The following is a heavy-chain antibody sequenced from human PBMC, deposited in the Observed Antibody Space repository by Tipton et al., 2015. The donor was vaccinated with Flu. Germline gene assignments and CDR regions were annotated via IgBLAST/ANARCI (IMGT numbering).Heavy chain of an antibody. Sequence: QLVQSGAEVKKPGASVKVSCKASGYIFIKYGISWVRQAPGQGLEWMGWISVYNGNTNYAQNVQGRVTMTTDTSTSTAYMELRSLRSDDTAVFYCARDGDGMGVWGQETTVTVAS. J-gene: IGHJ6*02. V-gene: IGHV1-18*01. CDR2: ISVYNGNT. CDR1: GYIFIKYG. D-gene: IGHD2-21*01. CDR3: ARDGDGMGV.